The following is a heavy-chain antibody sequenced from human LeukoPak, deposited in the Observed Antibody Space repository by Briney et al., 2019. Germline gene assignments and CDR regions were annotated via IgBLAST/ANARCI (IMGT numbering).Heavy chain of an antibody. J-gene: IGHJ6*03. CDR3: ARNSNFHLYDYIWGSYRWLYYHYMDV. CDR1: GGTFSSYA. CDR2: MNPNSGNT. Sequence: ASVKVSCKASGGTFSSYAINWVRQATGQGLEWMGWMNPNSGNTGYAQKFQGRVTMTRNTSISTAYMELSSLRSEDTAVYYCARNSNFHLYDYIWGSYRWLYYHYMDVWGKGTTVTVSS. V-gene: IGHV1-8*02. D-gene: IGHD3-16*02.